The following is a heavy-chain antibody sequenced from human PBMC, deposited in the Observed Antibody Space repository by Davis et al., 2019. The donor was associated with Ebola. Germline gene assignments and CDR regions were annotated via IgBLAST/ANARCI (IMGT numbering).Heavy chain of an antibody. CDR1: GYSFTNYW. CDR2: IYPGDSDV. D-gene: IGHD6-13*01. CDR3: ARLGSSTWYIHFDY. J-gene: IGHJ4*02. V-gene: IGHV5-51*01. Sequence: GESLKISCKGSGYSFTNYWIAWVRQVPGKGLEWMGIIYPGDSDVRYSPSFQGQVTISADKSISTAYLQWNSLKASDTAMYYCARLGSSTWYIHFDYWGQGALVTVSS.